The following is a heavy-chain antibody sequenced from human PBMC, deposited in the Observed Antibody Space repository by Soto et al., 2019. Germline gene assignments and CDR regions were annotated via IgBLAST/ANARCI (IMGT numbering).Heavy chain of an antibody. CDR1: GGSISSSSYY. J-gene: IGHJ6*02. CDR3: ASLTLAGGGYYYGMDV. Sequence: PSETLSLTCTVSGGSISSSSYYWGWIRQPPGKGLEWIGSIYYSGSTYYNPSLKSRVTISVDTSKNQFSLKLSSVTAADTAVYYCASLTLAGGGYYYGMDVWGQGTTVTVSS. D-gene: IGHD3-10*01. V-gene: IGHV4-39*01. CDR2: IYYSGST.